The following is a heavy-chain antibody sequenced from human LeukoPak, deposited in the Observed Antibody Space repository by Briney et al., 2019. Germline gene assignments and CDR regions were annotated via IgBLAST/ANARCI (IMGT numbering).Heavy chain of an antibody. J-gene: IGHJ5*02. D-gene: IGHD3-10*01. CDR3: AEDIFSRYYHGSGSPRGGWFDP. CDR1: GFTFDDYA. V-gene: IGHV3-9*01. Sequence: GGSLRLSCAASGFTFDDYAMHWVRQAPGRGLEWVSGITWTSGSIAYADSVKGRFTISRDNAKNSLYLQMNSLRAEDTALYYCAEDIFSRYYHGSGSPRGGWFDPWGQGTLVTVSS. CDR2: ITWTSGSI.